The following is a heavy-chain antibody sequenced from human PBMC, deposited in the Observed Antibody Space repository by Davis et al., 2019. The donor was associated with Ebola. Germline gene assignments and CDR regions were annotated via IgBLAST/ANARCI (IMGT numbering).Heavy chain of an antibody. Sequence: MPSETLSLTCAVSGGSISSSNWWSWVRQPPGKGLEWIGEIYYGVSTNYNPSLKTRVTISVDKSNNQFSLKLSSVTAADTAVYYCARHISGGGYFDYWGRGTLVTVSS. V-gene: IGHV4-4*02. CDR1: GGSISSSNW. D-gene: IGHD2-15*01. CDR2: IYYGVST. J-gene: IGHJ4*02. CDR3: ARHISGGGYFDY.